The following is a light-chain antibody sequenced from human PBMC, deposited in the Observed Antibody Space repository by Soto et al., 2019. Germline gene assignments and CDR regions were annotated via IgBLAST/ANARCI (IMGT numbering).Light chain of an antibody. CDR3: QQYGSSPYT. J-gene: IGKJ2*01. CDR1: QSVSSSY. V-gene: IGKV3-20*01. CDR2: GAS. Sequence: EIVLTQSPGTLSLSPGERATLSCRASQSVSSSYLVWYQQKPGQAPRLLIYGASSRATGISDRFSGSGSGTDFTLTISRLEPEDFAVYYCQQYGSSPYTFGQGTKLEIK.